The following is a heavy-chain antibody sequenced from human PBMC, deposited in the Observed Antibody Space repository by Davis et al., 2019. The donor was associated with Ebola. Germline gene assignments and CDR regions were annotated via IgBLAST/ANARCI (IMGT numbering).Heavy chain of an antibody. J-gene: IGHJ6*02. CDR1: KFTFNSYP. CDR3: AKARNPNTVAPPARMDI. V-gene: IGHV3-23*01. D-gene: IGHD4-11*01. CDR2: ITGNGLTP. Sequence: ESPNIPRAAPKFTFNSYPMTWVRQAPGKGLERVPAITGNGLTPYSADPVEGRFTITRDNSKKVLYLQMDNLSIDDTAVYYCAKARNPNTVAPPARMDIWGQGTTVIVSS.